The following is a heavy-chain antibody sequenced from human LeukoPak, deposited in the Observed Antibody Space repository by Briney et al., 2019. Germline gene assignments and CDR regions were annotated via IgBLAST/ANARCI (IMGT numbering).Heavy chain of an antibody. J-gene: IGHJ6*03. CDR3: ARRSEFGVLYYMDV. V-gene: IGHV3-48*04. CDR1: GFTFSTYS. D-gene: IGHD3-16*01. Sequence: GGSLRLSCAASGFTFSTYSMNWVRQAPGKGLEWVSYISGSSGTIYYADSVKGQFTISRDNPKTSLYLQMNSLRAEDTAIYYCARRSEFGVLYYMDVWGKGTTVTVSS. CDR2: ISGSSGTI.